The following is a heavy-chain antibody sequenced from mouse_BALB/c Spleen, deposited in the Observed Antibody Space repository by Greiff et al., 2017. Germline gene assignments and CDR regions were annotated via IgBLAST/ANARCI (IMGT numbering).Heavy chain of an antibody. CDR3: TRYYGTFDY. CDR2: ISSGGSYT. CDR1: GFTFSSYT. V-gene: IGHV5-6-4*01. D-gene: IGHD2-1*01. Sequence: EVQGVESGGGLVKPGGSLKLSCAASGFTFSSYTMSWVRQTPEKRLEWVATISSGGSYTYYPDSVKGRFTISRDNAKNTLYLQMSSLKSEDTAMYYCTRYYGTFDYWGQGTTLTVSS. J-gene: IGHJ2*01.